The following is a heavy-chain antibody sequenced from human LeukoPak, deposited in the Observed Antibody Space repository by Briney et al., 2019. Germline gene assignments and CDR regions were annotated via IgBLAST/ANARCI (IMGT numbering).Heavy chain of an antibody. J-gene: IGHJ5*02. Sequence: GSGPTLVNPTQTLTLTCTFSGFSLSTSRVGVGWIRQPPGKALEWLALIYWDDDKRYSPSLKSRLTITKDTSKNQVVLIMTNMDPVDTGTYYCAHRQIQGIMFGGGGFDPWGQGTLVTVSS. V-gene: IGHV2-5*02. CDR3: AHRQIQGIMFGGGGFDP. D-gene: IGHD3-16*01. CDR1: GFSLSTSRVG. CDR2: IYWDDDK.